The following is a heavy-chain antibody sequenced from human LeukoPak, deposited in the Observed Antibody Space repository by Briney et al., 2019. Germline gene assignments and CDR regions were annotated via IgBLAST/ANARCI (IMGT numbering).Heavy chain of an antibody. D-gene: IGHD3-22*01. V-gene: IGHV4-34*01. CDR1: GGSFSGYY. Sequence: NASETLSLTCAVYGGSFSGYYWSWIRQPPGKGLEWIGEINHSGSTNYNPSLKSRVTISVDTSKNQFSLKLRSVTAADTAVYYCARGLEYFDSSGYYPGDAFDIWGQGTMVTVSS. CDR3: ARGLEYFDSSGYYPGDAFDI. J-gene: IGHJ3*02. CDR2: INHSGST.